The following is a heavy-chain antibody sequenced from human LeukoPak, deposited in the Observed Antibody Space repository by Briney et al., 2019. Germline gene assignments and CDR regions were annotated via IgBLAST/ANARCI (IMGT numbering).Heavy chain of an antibody. J-gene: IGHJ1*01. V-gene: IGHV4-39*01. CDR3: ARTVPAAIFKGHFQH. CDR1: GGSISSSSYY. Sequence: SETLSLTCTVSGGSISSSSYYWGWIRQPPGKGLEWIGSIYYSGSTYYNPSLKSRVTISVDTSKNQFSLKLSSVTAADTAVYYCARTVPAAIFKGHFQHWGQGTLVTVSS. CDR2: IYYSGST. D-gene: IGHD2-2*02.